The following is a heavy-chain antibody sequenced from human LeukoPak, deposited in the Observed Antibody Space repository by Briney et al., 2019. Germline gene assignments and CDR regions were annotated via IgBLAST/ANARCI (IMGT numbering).Heavy chain of an antibody. CDR2: ISWNSGSI. V-gene: IGHV3-9*01. J-gene: IGHJ6*02. CDR3: AKAIYPYYYGSGSYYKPYYYYGMDV. CDR1: GFTFDDYA. D-gene: IGHD3-10*01. Sequence: GGSLRLSCAASGFTFDDYAMHWVRQAPGKGLEWVSGISWNSGSIGYADSVKGRFTISRDNAKNSLYLQMNSLRAEDTALYYCAKAIYPYYYGSGSYYKPYYYYGMDVWGQGTTVTVPS.